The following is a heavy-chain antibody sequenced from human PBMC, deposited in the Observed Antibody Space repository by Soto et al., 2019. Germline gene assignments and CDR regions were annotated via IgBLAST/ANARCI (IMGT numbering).Heavy chain of an antibody. V-gene: IGHV1-69*13. J-gene: IGHJ6*02. Sequence: SVKVSCKASGGTFSSYAIGWVRQAPGQGLEWMGGIIPIFGTANYAQKFQGRVTITADESTSTAYMELSSLRSEDTAVYYCARGKISYYYGSGSYLPPRSGSWLYYGMDVWG. CDR3: ARGKISYYYGSGSYLPPRSGSWLYYGMDV. CDR1: GGTFSSYA. CDR2: IIPIFGTA. D-gene: IGHD3-10*01.